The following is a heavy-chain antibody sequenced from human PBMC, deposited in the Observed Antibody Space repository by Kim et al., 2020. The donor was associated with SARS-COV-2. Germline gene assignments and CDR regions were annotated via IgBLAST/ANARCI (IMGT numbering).Heavy chain of an antibody. J-gene: IGHJ6*02. CDR2: IWYDGSDK. D-gene: IGHD1-7*01. Sequence: GGSLRLSCAASGFIFSSYGLHWVRRAPGKGLEWVGVIWYDGSDKHYADSVKGRFSISRDNSKNTLYLQMNSLRVEDTAIYYCTRGGTTLAYYYYGLDVWGQGTTVTVS. CDR1: GFIFSSYG. CDR3: TRGGTTLAYYYYGLDV. V-gene: IGHV3-33*01.